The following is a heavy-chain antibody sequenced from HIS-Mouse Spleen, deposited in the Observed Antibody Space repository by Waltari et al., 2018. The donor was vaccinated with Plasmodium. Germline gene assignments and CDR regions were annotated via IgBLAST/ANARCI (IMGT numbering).Heavy chain of an antibody. V-gene: IGHV4-34*01. Sequence: QVQLQQWGAGLLKPSETLSLPCAVYGGSFSGYYWSWIRQPPWKGRVWIGEINHSGSTNANPSLKSRVTKLVDTSKNQFSRKLSSVTSADTAVYYCARAPIRDAFDIWGQGTMVTVSS. J-gene: IGHJ3*02. D-gene: IGHD3-9*01. CDR3: ARAPIRDAFDI. CDR1: GGSFSGYY. CDR2: INHSGST.